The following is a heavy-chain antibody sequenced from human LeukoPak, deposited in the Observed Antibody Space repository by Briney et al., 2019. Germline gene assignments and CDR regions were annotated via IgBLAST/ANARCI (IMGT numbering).Heavy chain of an antibody. D-gene: IGHD3-10*01. CDR1: GYNFTSYW. Sequence: GESLKISCKGSGYNFTSYWIGWVRQMPGKGLEWMGIIYPGDSDTRYSPSFQGQVTISADKSISTTYLQWSSLKASDTAMYYCARHQGSGSLRRGFDYWGQGTLVTVSS. J-gene: IGHJ4*02. V-gene: IGHV5-51*01. CDR3: ARHQGSGSLRRGFDY. CDR2: IYPGDSDT.